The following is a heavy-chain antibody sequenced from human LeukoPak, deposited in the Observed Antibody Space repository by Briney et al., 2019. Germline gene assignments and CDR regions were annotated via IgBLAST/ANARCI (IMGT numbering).Heavy chain of an antibody. D-gene: IGHD5-18*01. CDR2: IYYSGST. Sequence: SSQTLSLTCTVSGGSISSGDYYWSWIRQPPGKGLEWIGYIYYSGSTNYNPSLKSRVTISVDTSKNQFSPKLSSVTAADTAVYYCARDSGYSYGYDAFDIWGQGTMVTVSS. V-gene: IGHV4-30-4*01. CDR1: GGSISSGDYY. CDR3: ARDSGYSYGYDAFDI. J-gene: IGHJ3*02.